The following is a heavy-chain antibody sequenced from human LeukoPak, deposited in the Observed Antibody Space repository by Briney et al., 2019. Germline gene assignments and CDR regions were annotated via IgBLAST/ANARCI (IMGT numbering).Heavy chain of an antibody. CDR3: ARDRFRSSGSGAFDY. CDR2: IKQDGSEK. Sequence: PGGSLRLSCAASGFTFSSYWMSWVRQAPGKGLEWVANIKQDGSEKYYVDSVKGRFTISRDNAKNSLYLQMNSLRAEDTAVYYCARDRFRSSGSGAFDYWGQGTLVTVSS. V-gene: IGHV3-7*01. CDR1: GFTFSSYW. J-gene: IGHJ4*02. D-gene: IGHD3-22*01.